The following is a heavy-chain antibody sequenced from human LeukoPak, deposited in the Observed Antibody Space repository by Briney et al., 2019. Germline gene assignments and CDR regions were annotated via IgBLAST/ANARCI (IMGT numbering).Heavy chain of an antibody. CDR3: ARPRTIFGVYYFDY. J-gene: IGHJ4*02. V-gene: IGHV1-69*01. CDR1: RGTFSSYV. D-gene: IGHD3-3*01. CDR2: IIPIFGTA. Sequence: ASVQVSCKASRGTFSSYVISWVRQAPGQGLEWMGGIIPIFGTANYAQKLEGRVTITADESTSTAYMELSSLRSEDTAVYYCARPRTIFGVYYFDYWGQGTLVTVSS.